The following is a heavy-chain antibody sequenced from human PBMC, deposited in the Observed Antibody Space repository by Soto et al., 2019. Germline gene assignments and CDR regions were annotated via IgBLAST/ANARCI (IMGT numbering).Heavy chain of an antibody. CDR1: GGSFSSGNYY. CDR3: ARMRRPDDSNAYRFDY. D-gene: IGHD3-22*01. CDR2: VYYSGST. J-gene: IGHJ4*02. V-gene: IGHV4-30-4*01. Sequence: QVQLQESGPGLVKPSQTLSLTCSVSGGSFSSGNYYWTWIRQPPGKGLEWIGYVYYSGSTSYNPSLKSRLTISVDTSKNQFYLKLSSVTAADTAVYYCARMRRPDDSNAYRFDYWGQGTLVTVAS.